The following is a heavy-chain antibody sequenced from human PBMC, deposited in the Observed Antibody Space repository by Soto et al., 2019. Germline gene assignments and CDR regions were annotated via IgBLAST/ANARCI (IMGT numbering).Heavy chain of an antibody. CDR1: GFTFSSYG. J-gene: IGHJ4*02. CDR3: ARDGHWGPPLHLGELSLNFDY. Sequence: PGGSLRLSCAASGFTFSSYGMHWVRQAPGKGLEWVAVIWYDGSNKYYADSVKGRFTISRDNSKNTLYLQMNSLRAEDTAVYYCARDGHWGPPLHLGELSLNFDYWGQGTLVTVSS. D-gene: IGHD3-16*02. V-gene: IGHV3-33*01. CDR2: IWYDGSNK.